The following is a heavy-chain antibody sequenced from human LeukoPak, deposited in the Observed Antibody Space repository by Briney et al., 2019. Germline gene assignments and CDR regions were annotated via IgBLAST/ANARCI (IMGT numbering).Heavy chain of an antibody. CDR3: ARGPYYGSGSYYFAY. Sequence: SETLSLTCAVSGDSISSYYWSWIRQPPGKGLEWIGYISDSGSTNYNPSLKSRVTISVDTSKNQFSLKLSSVTAADTAVYYCARGPYYGSGSYYFAYWGQGTLVTVSS. J-gene: IGHJ4*02. CDR2: ISDSGST. V-gene: IGHV4-59*08. D-gene: IGHD3-10*01. CDR1: GDSISSYY.